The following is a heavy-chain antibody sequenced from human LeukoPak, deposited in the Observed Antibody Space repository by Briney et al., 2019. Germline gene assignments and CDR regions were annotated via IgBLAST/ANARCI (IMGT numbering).Heavy chain of an antibody. Sequence: GASVKVSCKASGYTFTSYYMHWVRQAPGQRLEWMGIINPSGGSSTYAQKFQGRVTMTRDTSTGTMYMELSSLRSGDTAVYYCARVIYQLTYGMDVWGQGTTVTVSS. CDR2: INPSGGSS. CDR1: GYTFTSYY. V-gene: IGHV1-46*01. D-gene: IGHD2-2*01. J-gene: IGHJ6*02. CDR3: ARVIYQLTYGMDV.